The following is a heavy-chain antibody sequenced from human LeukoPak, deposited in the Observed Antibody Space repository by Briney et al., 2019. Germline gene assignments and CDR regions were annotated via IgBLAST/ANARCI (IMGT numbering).Heavy chain of an antibody. Sequence: KPSETLSLTCTVSGGSIGSYYWSWIRQPPGKGLEWIGYIYYSGSTNYNPSLKSRVTISVDTSKNQFSLKLSSVTAADTAVYYCAREGNYYDSSGYLIPGYFQHWGQGTLVTVSS. D-gene: IGHD3-22*01. CDR1: GGSIGSYY. CDR2: IYYSGST. CDR3: AREGNYYDSSGYLIPGYFQH. J-gene: IGHJ1*01. V-gene: IGHV4-59*01.